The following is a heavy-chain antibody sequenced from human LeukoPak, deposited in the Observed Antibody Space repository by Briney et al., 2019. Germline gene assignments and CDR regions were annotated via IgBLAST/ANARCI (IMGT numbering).Heavy chain of an antibody. CDR2: ISSSGSTF. CDR3: ARTIQSSPFVFGY. J-gene: IGHJ4*02. CDR1: GFSFSSYE. Sequence: PGGSLRLSCAASGFSFSSYEMNWVRRAPGKGLEWVSYISSSGSTFYYADSVKGRFTISRDNGKNSLYLQINCLRAEDTAVYYCARTIQSSPFVFGYWGQGTLVTVSS. V-gene: IGHV3-48*03.